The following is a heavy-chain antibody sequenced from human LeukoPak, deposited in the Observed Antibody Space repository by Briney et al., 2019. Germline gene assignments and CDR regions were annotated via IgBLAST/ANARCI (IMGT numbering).Heavy chain of an antibody. Sequence: SETLSLTCAVYGGSFSGYYWSWIRQPPGKGLEWIGEINHSGSTNYNPSPKSRVTISVDTSKNQFSLKLSSVTAADTAVYYCARGSRLYYDFWSGYPNWFDPWGQGTLVTVSS. J-gene: IGHJ5*02. CDR3: ARGSRLYYDFWSGYPNWFDP. D-gene: IGHD3-3*01. CDR1: GGSFSGYY. V-gene: IGHV4-34*01. CDR2: INHSGST.